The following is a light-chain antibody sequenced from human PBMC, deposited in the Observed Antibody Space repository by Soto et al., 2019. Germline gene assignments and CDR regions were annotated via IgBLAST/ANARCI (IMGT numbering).Light chain of an antibody. CDR3: CSYTRTTSLV. V-gene: IGLV2-14*03. Sequence: QSVLTQPASVSGSPGQSITISCTGTSNDVGGYNYVSWFQQHAGKAPKFMIYDVSHRSSGVSNRFSGSKSGNTASLTISVLQAEDEADYYCCSYTRTTSLVFGTGTKLTVL. CDR2: DVS. J-gene: IGLJ1*01. CDR1: SNDVGGYNY.